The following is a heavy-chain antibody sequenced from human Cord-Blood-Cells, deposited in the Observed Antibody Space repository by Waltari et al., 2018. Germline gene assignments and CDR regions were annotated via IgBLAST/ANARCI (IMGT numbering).Heavy chain of an antibody. CDR3: ARSDGVGRTYYDFWSGYFSFDY. CDR1: GGSISSSSYY. V-gene: IGHV4-39*01. CDR2: IYYSGST. J-gene: IGHJ4*02. Sequence: QLQLQESGPGLVKPSETLSPTCTVSGGSISSSSYYWGWIRQPPGKGPEWIGSIYYSGSTYYNPSLRGRVTISVDTSKNEFSLKLSSVTAADTAVYYCARSDGVGRTYYDFWSGYFSFDYWGQGTLVTVSS. D-gene: IGHD3-3*01.